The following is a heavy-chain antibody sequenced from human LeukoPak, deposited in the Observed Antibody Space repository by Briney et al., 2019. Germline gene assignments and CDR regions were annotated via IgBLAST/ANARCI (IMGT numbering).Heavy chain of an antibody. CDR2: FYHRA. CDR1: GGSSVSRGGYY. V-gene: IGHV4-31*03. CDR3: VREGEYGEDYY. J-gene: IGHJ4*02. Sequence: SETLSLTCTVSGGSSVSRGGYYWTWIRQHPEKGLEWIGYFYHRASYNPSLKSRVIISVDTSKNQFSLRLTSVTAADTALYYCVREGEYGEDYYWGQGIQVIVSS. D-gene: IGHD4-17*01.